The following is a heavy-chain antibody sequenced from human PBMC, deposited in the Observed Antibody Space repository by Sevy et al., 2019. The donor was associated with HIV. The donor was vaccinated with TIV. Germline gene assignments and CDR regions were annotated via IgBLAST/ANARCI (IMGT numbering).Heavy chain of an antibody. CDR1: GGSFSGYY. D-gene: IGHD2-2*01. V-gene: IGHV4-34*01. CDR3: ATRGGVVVPAAMQGKYFQH. Sequence: SETVSLTCAVYGGSFSGYYWSWIRQPPGKGLEWIGEINHSGSTNYNPSLKSRVTISVDTSKNQFSLKLSSVTAADTAVYYCATRGGVVVPAAMQGKYFQHWGQGTLVTVSS. CDR2: INHSGST. J-gene: IGHJ1*01.